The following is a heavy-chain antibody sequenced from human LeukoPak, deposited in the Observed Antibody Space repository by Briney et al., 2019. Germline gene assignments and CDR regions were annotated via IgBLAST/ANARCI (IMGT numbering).Heavy chain of an antibody. J-gene: IGHJ5*02. V-gene: IGHV4-34*01. CDR3: ASFISVNNWFDP. CDR1: GGSFSGYY. Sequence: PSETLSLTCAVYGGSFSGYYWSWIRQPPGKGLEWIGEINHSGSTNYNPSLKSRVTISVDTSKNQFSLKLSSVTAADTAVYYCASFISVNNWFDPWGQGTLVTVSS. D-gene: IGHD3-3*02. CDR2: INHSGST.